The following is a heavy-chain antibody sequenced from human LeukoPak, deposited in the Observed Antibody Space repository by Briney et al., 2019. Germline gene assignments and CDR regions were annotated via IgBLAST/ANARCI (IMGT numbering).Heavy chain of an antibody. CDR3: ARGGYYDSSGSAAYYFDY. CDR2: MNPNSGNT. V-gene: IGHV1-8*01. CDR1: GYTFTSYD. J-gene: IGHJ4*02. D-gene: IGHD3-22*01. Sequence: ASVKVSCKASGYTFTSYDINWVRQATGQGLEWMGWMNPNSGNTGYAQKFQGRVTMTRNTSISTAYMELSSLRSEDTAVYYCARGGYYDSSGSAAYYFDYWGQGTLVTVSS.